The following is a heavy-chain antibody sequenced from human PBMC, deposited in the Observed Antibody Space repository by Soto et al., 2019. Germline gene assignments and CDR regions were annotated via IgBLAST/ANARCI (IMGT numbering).Heavy chain of an antibody. CDR2: IYTSGRT. D-gene: IGHD6-13*01. V-gene: IGHV4-4*07. CDR3: ARDLPAIAAAGTGWFDP. CDR1: GGSISSYY. J-gene: IGHJ5*02. Sequence: SETLSLTCTVSGGSISSYYWSWIRQPAGKGLEWIGRIYTSGRTNYNPSLKSRVTMSVDTSKNQFSLKLSSVTAADTAVYYCARDLPAIAAAGTGWFDPWGQGTLVTVSS.